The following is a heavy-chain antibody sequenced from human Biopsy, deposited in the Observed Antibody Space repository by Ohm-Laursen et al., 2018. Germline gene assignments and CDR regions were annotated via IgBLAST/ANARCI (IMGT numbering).Heavy chain of an antibody. V-gene: IGHV4-34*01. CDR2: INQSGRT. D-gene: IGHD2-15*01. CDR3: ARHGSQGYCTGGSCVDY. J-gene: IGHJ4*02. CDR1: GKTFSDYY. Sequence: SDTLSLTCEVYGKTFSDYYWSWIRQPPGKGLEWIGQINQSGRTNYNPSLKSRVTISVDTSKNQFSLKLSSATAADTAVFYCARHGSQGYCTGGSCVDYWGQGALVTVSS.